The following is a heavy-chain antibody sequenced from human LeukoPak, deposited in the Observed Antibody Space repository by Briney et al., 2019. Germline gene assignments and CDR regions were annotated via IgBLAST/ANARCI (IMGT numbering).Heavy chain of an antibody. CDR1: GFTFSSYA. CDR2: ISYDGSNK. V-gene: IGHV3-30*04. J-gene: IGHJ4*02. CDR3: ARDMSSGSYYGWGFDY. D-gene: IGHD1-26*01. Sequence: GGSLRLSCAASGFTFSSYAMHWVRQAPGKGLEWVAVISYDGSNKYYADSVRGRFTISRDNSKNRLYLQMNSLRAEDTAVYYCARDMSSGSYYGWGFDYWGQGTLVTVSS.